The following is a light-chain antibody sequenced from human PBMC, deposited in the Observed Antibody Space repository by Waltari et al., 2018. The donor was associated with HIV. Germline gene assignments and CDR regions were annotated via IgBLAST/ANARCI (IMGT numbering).Light chain of an antibody. Sequence: QSALTQPASVSGSPGQSITISCTGTSHDVGAYSYVSWYQQYPGEAPKVMIYEDSHRPSGVSDRFSGSKSGNTASLTISGLQAEDEADYYCSSYTTSNSYVFGTGTKVTVL. J-gene: IGLJ1*01. CDR3: SSYTTSNSYV. CDR1: SHDVGAYSY. CDR2: EDS. V-gene: IGLV2-14*03.